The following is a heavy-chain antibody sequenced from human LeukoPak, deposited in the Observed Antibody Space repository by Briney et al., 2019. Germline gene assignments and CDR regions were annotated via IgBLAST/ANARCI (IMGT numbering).Heavy chain of an antibody. D-gene: IGHD2-15*01. CDR3: ARNRGGYCSGGSCRQFDY. Sequence: SETLSLTCTVSGGSISSYYWNWIRQPPGKGLEWIGYIYYSGTTNYNPSLKSRVSMSVDTSKNQFSLKLSSVTAADTAVYYCARNRGGYCSGGSCRQFDYWGQGTLVTVSS. V-gene: IGHV4-59*01. CDR1: GGSISSYY. CDR2: IYYSGTT. J-gene: IGHJ4*02.